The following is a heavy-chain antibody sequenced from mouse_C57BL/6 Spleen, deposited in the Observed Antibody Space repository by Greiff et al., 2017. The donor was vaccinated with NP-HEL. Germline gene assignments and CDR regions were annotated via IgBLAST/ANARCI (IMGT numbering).Heavy chain of an antibody. CDR2: ISNGGGST. Sequence: EVQVVESGGGLVQPGGSLKLSCAASGFTFSDYYMYWVRQTPEKRLEWVAYISNGGGSTYYPDTVKGRFTISRDNAKNTLYLQMSRLKSEDTAMYYCARQNGYYPMDYWGQGTSVTVSS. J-gene: IGHJ4*01. V-gene: IGHV5-12*01. CDR3: ARQNGYYPMDY. CDR1: GFTFSDYY.